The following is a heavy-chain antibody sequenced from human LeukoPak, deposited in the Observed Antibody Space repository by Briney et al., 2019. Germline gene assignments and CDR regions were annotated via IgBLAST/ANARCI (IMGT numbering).Heavy chain of an antibody. CDR1: GFTFTSYA. Sequence: GGSLTLSCAASGFTFTSYAMTWVRQAPGKGLEWVANIKHDGSEKHSVDSVKGRFTISRDNAKNSLYLHMDSLRAEDTAVYYCARDCSNGVCSTYQTFDIWGQGTVVTVSS. D-gene: IGHD2-8*01. CDR3: ARDCSNGVCSTYQTFDI. J-gene: IGHJ3*02. V-gene: IGHV3-7*05. CDR2: IKHDGSEK.